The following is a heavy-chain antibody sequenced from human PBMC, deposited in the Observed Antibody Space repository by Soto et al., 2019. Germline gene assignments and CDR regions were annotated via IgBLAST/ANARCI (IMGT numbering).Heavy chain of an antibody. Sequence: EVQLVESGGGLVQPGGSLRLSCAASGFTFSSHWMYWVRQAPGKGLVWVSRINSDGSRTTYADSVKGRFTISRDNAKNTLYLQMNSLRAEVTAVYYCERANGDDYTDYWGQGTLVAVSS. CDR2: INSDGSRT. CDR3: ERANGDDYTDY. CDR1: GFTFSSHW. D-gene: IGHD4-4*01. V-gene: IGHV3-74*01. J-gene: IGHJ4*02.